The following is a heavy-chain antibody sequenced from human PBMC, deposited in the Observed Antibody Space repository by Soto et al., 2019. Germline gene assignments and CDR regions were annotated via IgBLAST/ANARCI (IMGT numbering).Heavy chain of an antibody. J-gene: IGHJ6*03. CDR1: GFTFSSYG. V-gene: IGHV3-33*01. CDR3: ARENIAAAGTELILYYYYYMDV. CDR2: IWYDGSNK. D-gene: IGHD6-13*01. Sequence: GGSLRLSCAASGFTFSSYGMHWDRQAPGKGLEWVAVIWYDGSNKYYADSVKGRFTISRDNSKNTLYLQMNSLRAEDTAVYYCARENIAAAGTELILYYYYYMDVWGKGTTVTVS.